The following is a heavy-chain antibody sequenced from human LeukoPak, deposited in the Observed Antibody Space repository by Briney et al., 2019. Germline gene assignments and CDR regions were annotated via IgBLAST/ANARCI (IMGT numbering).Heavy chain of an antibody. Sequence: ASVKVSCKASGYTFSRYDINRVRQATGQGLEWMGWMNPNSGNTGYAQKFQGRLNMTRNTSIDTAYMELSSLRSDDTAVYYCARRVGSGWPVQHWGQGTLVTVSS. CDR2: MNPNSGNT. D-gene: IGHD6-19*01. V-gene: IGHV1-8*01. J-gene: IGHJ1*01. CDR3: ARRVGSGWPVQH. CDR1: GYTFSRYD.